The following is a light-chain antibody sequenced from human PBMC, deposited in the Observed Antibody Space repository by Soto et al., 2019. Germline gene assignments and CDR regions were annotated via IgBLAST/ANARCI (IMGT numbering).Light chain of an antibody. CDR1: SSNIGSNT. Sequence: QSVLTQPPSASGTPGQRVTISCSGSSSNIGSNTVNWYQQLPGTAPKLLIYTNDQRPSGVPDRFSGSRSGTSASLAISGLQFEDEADYPCSSWDDNLDAVVFGAGTKGTVL. V-gene: IGLV1-44*01. CDR2: TND. J-gene: IGLJ1*01. CDR3: SSWDDNLDAVV.